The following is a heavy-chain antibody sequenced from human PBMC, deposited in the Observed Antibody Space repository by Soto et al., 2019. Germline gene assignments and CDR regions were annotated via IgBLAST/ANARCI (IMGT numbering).Heavy chain of an antibody. V-gene: IGHV1-2*04. CDR2: INPNSGGT. J-gene: IGHJ5*02. D-gene: IGHD2-2*01. CDR1: GYTFTGYY. Sequence: ASVKVSCKASGYTFTGYYMHWVRQAPGQGLEWMGWINPNSGGTNYAQKFQGWVTMTRDTSISTAYMELSRLRSEDTAVYYCSRDSPARVVPAANSWFDPWGQGTLVTVSS. CDR3: SRDSPARVVPAANSWFDP.